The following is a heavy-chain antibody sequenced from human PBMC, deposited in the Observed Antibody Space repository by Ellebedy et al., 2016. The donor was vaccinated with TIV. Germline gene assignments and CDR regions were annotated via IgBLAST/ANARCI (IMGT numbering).Heavy chain of an antibody. V-gene: IGHV1-18*01. J-gene: IGHJ4*02. Sequence: AASVKVSCNASGYTFTRYGLTWVRQDPGRGLEWMGWISTYNGNTNSVQKFQGRVTMTTDTSTSTAYMELRSLTSDDTAMYYCARVQPHYFDYWGQGTQVTVSS. D-gene: IGHD2-2*01. CDR2: ISTYNGNT. CDR3: ARVQPHYFDY. CDR1: GYTFTRYG.